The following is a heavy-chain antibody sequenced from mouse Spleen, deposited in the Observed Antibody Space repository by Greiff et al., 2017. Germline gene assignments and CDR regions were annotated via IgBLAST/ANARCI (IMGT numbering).Heavy chain of an antibody. J-gene: IGHJ3*01. V-gene: IGHV5-12*02. CDR1: GFTFSDYY. D-gene: IGHD2-14*01. Sequence: EVMLVESGGGLVQPGGSLKLSCATSGFTFSDYYMYWVRQTPEKRLEWVAYISNGGGSTYYPDTVKGRFTISRDNAKNTLYLQMSRLKSEDTAMYYCASPYYRHDGGFAYWGQGTLVTVSA. CDR2: ISNGGGST. CDR3: ASPYYRHDGGFAY.